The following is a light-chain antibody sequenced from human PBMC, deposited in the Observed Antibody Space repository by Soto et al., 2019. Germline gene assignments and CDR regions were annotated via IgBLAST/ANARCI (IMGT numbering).Light chain of an antibody. CDR1: QSVSSY. V-gene: IGKV3-11*01. Sequence: ELVLTHSRANLSLSPGERATLSGRSSQSVSSYLAWSQQKPGQAPRLLIYDASHRATGIPARFSGSGSGTEFTLTISSLQSEDFAVYYCQQYNNWPPITFGQGTRLEIK. J-gene: IGKJ5*01. CDR2: DAS. CDR3: QQYNNWPPIT.